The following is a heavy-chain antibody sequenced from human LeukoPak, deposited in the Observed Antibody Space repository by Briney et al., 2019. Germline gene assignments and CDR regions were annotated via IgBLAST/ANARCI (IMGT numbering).Heavy chain of an antibody. CDR3: ARDPVVPAAIGWYYFDY. J-gene: IGHJ4*02. CDR2: IYSGGST. D-gene: IGHD2-2*01. CDR1: GFTVSSDY. V-gene: IGHV3-66*01. Sequence: GGSLRLSCAASGFTVSSDYMSWVRQAPGKGLEWVSVIYSGGSTYYADSVKGRFTISRDNSKNTLYLQMNSLRAEDTAVYYCARDPVVPAAIGWYYFDYWGQGTLVTVSS.